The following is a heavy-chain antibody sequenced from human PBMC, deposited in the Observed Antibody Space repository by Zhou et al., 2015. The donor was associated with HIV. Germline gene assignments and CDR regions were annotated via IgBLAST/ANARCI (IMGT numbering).Heavy chain of an antibody. J-gene: IGHJ6*02. CDR3: ARWGYCRSTSCYGGDYYYGLDV. Sequence: QVQLVQSGAEVKKPGASVKVSCKASGYTFTDYYMYWVRQAPGQGLEWMGWINPKSGGTNYAQKFQGRVTMTRDTSISTAYMELSRLRSDDTAVYYCARWGYCRSTSCYGGDYYYGLDVWGQGTTVTVSS. CDR2: INPKSGGT. CDR1: GYTFTDYY. V-gene: IGHV1-2*02. D-gene: IGHD2-2*01.